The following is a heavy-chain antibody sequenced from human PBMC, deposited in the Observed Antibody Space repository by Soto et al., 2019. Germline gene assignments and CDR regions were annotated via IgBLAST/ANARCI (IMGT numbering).Heavy chain of an antibody. Sequence: GGSLRLSCAASGFTFISYAMSWVRQAPGKGLEWVSAISGSGGSTYYADSVKGRFTISRDNSKNTLYLQMNSLRAEDTAVYYCAKAQWLVPTYYFDYWGQGTLVTVSS. J-gene: IGHJ4*02. D-gene: IGHD6-19*01. CDR2: ISGSGGST. CDR1: GFTFISYA. CDR3: AKAQWLVPTYYFDY. V-gene: IGHV3-23*01.